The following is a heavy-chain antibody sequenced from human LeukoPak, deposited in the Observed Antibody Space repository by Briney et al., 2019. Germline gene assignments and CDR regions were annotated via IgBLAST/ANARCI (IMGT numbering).Heavy chain of an antibody. J-gene: IGHJ4*02. V-gene: IGHV3-23*01. CDR1: GFTFSTYW. D-gene: IGHD5-18*01. CDR2: ISGSGGST. CDR3: AKSGNSYGDGY. Sequence: PGGSLRLSCAASGFTFSTYWMHWVRQAPGKGLEWVSAISGSGGSTYYADSVKGRFTISRDNSKNTLYLQMNSLRAEDTAVYYCAKSGNSYGDGYWGQGTLVTVSS.